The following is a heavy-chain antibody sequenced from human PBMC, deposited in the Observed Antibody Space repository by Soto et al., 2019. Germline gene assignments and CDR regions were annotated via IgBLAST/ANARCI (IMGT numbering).Heavy chain of an antibody. Sequence: EVQLVESGGGLVQPGGSLRLSCAASGFLFRNYWMTWVRQAPGKGLEWVANIKEDGNEKYYVDSVKGRFTISRDNAKNSLDLQMNSLRAEDTAVYYCARPYYDQIWGSYRSPFDYWGQGTLVTVSS. V-gene: IGHV3-7*01. CDR1: GFLFRNYW. J-gene: IGHJ4*02. CDR3: ARPYYDQIWGSYRSPFDY. CDR2: IKEDGNEK. D-gene: IGHD3-16*02.